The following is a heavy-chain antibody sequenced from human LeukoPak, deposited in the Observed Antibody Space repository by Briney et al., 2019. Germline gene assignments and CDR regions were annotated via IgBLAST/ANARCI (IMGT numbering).Heavy chain of an antibody. CDR3: AREGVVLVDAVRYYYYGMDV. Sequence: ASVKVSCKASGYTFTGYYMHWVRQAPGQGLEWMGIINPSGGSTSYAQKFQDRVTMTRDTSTSTVYMELSSLKSEDTAVYYCAREGVVLVDAVRYYYYGMDVWGQGTTVPVSS. CDR1: GYTFTGYY. CDR2: INPSGGST. J-gene: IGHJ6*02. D-gene: IGHD2-8*01. V-gene: IGHV1-46*01.